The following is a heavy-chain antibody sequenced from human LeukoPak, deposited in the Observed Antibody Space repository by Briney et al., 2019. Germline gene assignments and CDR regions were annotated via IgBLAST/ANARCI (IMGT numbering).Heavy chain of an antibody. CDR2: ISWDGRDT. D-gene: IGHD5-24*01. V-gene: IGHV3-43*01. CDR1: GFTFDDYT. Sequence: PGGSLRLSCAASGFTFDDYTMYWVRQAPGKGLEWVSLISWDGRDTKYADSVKGRFTTSRDNNKNSLYLQMSSLRLEDSALYYCAQDIGQDGRGHHYLDYWGQGTLVTVSS. CDR3: AQDIGQDGRGHHYLDY. J-gene: IGHJ4*02.